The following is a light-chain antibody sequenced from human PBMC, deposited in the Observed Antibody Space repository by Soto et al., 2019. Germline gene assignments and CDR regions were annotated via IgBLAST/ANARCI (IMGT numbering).Light chain of an antibody. V-gene: IGKV1-5*03. CDR3: QHYNSYSEA. Sequence: DLQLTQSPSYVSASVGDRVTITCGASQTISSWLAWYQQNPGKAPKLLFYKASTLKSGVPSRFSGSGSGTEFTLTISSLQPDDFATYYCQHYNSYSEAFGQGTKVDI. J-gene: IGKJ1*01. CDR1: QTISSW. CDR2: KAS.